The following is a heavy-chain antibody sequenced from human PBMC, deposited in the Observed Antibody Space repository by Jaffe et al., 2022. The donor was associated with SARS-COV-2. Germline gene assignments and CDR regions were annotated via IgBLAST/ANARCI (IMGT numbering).Heavy chain of an antibody. CDR3: AKDKGGYYDSSGHEFDY. J-gene: IGHJ4*02. V-gene: IGHV3-9*01. D-gene: IGHD3-22*01. Sequence: EVQLVESGGGLVQPGRSLRLSCAASGFTFDDYAMHWVRQAPGKGLEWVSGISWNSGSIGYADSVKGRFTISRDNAKNSLYLQMNSLRAEDTALYYCAKDKGGYYDSSGHEFDYWGQGTLVTVSS. CDR2: ISWNSGSI. CDR1: GFTFDDYA.